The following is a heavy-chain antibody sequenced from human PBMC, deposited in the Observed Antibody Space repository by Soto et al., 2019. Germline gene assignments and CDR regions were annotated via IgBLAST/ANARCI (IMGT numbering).Heavy chain of an antibody. V-gene: IGHV4-30-4*01. CDR2: IYYSGST. CDR3: ARVPDYYDSSGYYYPSWFDP. J-gene: IGHJ5*02. D-gene: IGHD3-22*01. CDR1: GCSISSGDYY. Sequence: PSETLSLTCPFSGCSISSGDYYWSWIRQPPGKGLEWIGYIYYSGSTYYNPSLKSRVTISVDTSKNQFSLKLSSVTAADTAVYYCARVPDYYDSSGYYYPSWFDPWGQGTLVTVS.